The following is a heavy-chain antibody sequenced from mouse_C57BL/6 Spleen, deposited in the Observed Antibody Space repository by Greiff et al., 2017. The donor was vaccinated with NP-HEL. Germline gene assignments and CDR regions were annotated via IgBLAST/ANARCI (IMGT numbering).Heavy chain of an antibody. CDR3: ARGDYGRAIDY. Sequence: EVQLVESEGGLVQPGSSMKLSCTASGFTFSDYYMTWVRQVPEKGLEWVANINYDGSSTYYLDSLSSRFIISRDKANNILYLQLSSLTSEDTATDYFARGDYGRAIDYWGQGTSVTVSS. CDR2: INYDGSST. D-gene: IGHD1-1*01. J-gene: IGHJ4*01. V-gene: IGHV5-16*01. CDR1: GFTFSDYY.